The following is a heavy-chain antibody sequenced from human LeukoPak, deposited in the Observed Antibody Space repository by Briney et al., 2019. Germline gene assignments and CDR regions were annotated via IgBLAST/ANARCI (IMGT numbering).Heavy chain of an antibody. Sequence: DSGPTVANLTQTRTLPWTFSGFPDRASGVAVGWIGQPPGKALEWLALIYWNDDKLYSPSLKSRRTITKDTSKNQVVLKIIKMDHVDTATYYCAHRGRAEHFDYWGQGTLVTVSS. CDR2: IYWNDDK. J-gene: IGHJ4*02. CDR1: GFPDRASGVA. CDR3: AHRGRAEHFDY. D-gene: IGHD1-26*01. V-gene: IGHV2-5*01.